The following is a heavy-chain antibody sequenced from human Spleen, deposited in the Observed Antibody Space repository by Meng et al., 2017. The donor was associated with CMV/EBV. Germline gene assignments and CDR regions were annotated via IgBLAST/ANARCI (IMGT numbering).Heavy chain of an antibody. J-gene: IGHJ6*02. D-gene: IGHD4-11*01. CDR2: ISWNSGHI. V-gene: IGHV3-9*01. Sequence: SLKISCAASGFTFDDYAMHWVRQAPGKGLEWVSGISWNSGHIAYADSVKGRFTISRDNAKNSLYPQMNSLRAEDTALYYCAISTVTTPYYYYGMDVWGQGTTVTVSS. CDR1: GFTFDDYA. CDR3: AISTVTTPYYYYGMDV.